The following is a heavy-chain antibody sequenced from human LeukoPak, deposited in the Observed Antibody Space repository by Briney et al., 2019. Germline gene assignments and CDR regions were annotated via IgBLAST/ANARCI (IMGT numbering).Heavy chain of an antibody. CDR1: GGSISSYY. D-gene: IGHD6-6*01. Sequence: PSETLSLTCTVSGGSISSYYWSWIRQPPGKGLEWIGYIYYSGSTNYNPSLKSRVTISVDMSKNQFSLKLSSVTAADTAVYYCARVFVQQLVHYYYYYMDVWGKGTTVTVSS. CDR3: ARVFVQQLVHYYYYYMDV. V-gene: IGHV4-59*01. J-gene: IGHJ6*03. CDR2: IYYSGST.